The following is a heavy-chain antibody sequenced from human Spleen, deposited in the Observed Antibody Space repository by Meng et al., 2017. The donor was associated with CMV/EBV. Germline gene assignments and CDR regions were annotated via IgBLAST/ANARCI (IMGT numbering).Heavy chain of an antibody. J-gene: IGHJ5*02. D-gene: IGHD2-2*01. CDR3: ARGGYCNTTTCYAFDWFDP. Sequence: ISPYSWNWLRQPPGKGLEWIGSISYRGSTNYNPSLKTRVTISVDTSKNEFSLKLSAVNAADTAVYYCARGGYCNTTTCYAFDWFDPWGQGTLVTVSS. V-gene: IGHV4-59*01. CDR2: ISYRGST. CDR1: ISPYS.